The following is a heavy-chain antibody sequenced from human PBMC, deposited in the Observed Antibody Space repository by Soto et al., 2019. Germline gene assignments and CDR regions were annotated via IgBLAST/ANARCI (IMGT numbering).Heavy chain of an antibody. CDR1: GYTFTSYH. Sequence: QVQLVQSGAEVKKPGASVKVSCKTSGYTFTSYHISWVRQAPGQGLEWMGWISAYNTNTNYAQKFQGRVTMTTDTLTSTADLELRSLRSDDTAVYYCARDTPPTDYWGQGTLVTVSS. CDR3: ARDTPPTDY. V-gene: IGHV1-18*01. J-gene: IGHJ4*02. CDR2: ISAYNTNT.